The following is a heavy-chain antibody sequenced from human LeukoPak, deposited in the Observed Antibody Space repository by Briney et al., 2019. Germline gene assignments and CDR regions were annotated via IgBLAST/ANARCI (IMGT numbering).Heavy chain of an antibody. V-gene: IGHV4-59*01. D-gene: IGHD2-8*02. CDR2: IYYSGST. J-gene: IGHJ4*02. Sequence: SETLSLTCTVSGGSISSYYWSWIRQPPRKGLEWIGYIYYSGSTNYNPSLKSRVTISVDTSKNQFSLKLSSVTAADTAVYYCAGHHPRNTVDFWGQGTLVTVSS. CDR1: GGSISSYY. CDR3: AGHHPRNTVDF.